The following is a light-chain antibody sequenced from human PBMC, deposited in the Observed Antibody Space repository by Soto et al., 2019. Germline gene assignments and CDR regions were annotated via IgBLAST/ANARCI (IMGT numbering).Light chain of an antibody. CDR3: QQTYDPPRT. J-gene: IGKJ1*01. Sequence: DIQMTHSPSSLSASVGDRVTITCRASQNINSYLNWYQQKPGKAPQLLIYAASNLQSGVPSRFSGSGSGTDFTLTISNLQPEDFATYYCQQTYDPPRTFGQGTKVDIK. V-gene: IGKV1-39*01. CDR1: QNINSY. CDR2: AAS.